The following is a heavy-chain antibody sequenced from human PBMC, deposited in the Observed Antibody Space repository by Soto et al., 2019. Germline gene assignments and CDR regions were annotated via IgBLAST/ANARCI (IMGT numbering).Heavy chain of an antibody. CDR3: AKAGLSLLVPSYFDS. D-gene: IGHD6-13*01. CDR2: IIPIFGTA. J-gene: IGHJ4*02. Sequence: GASVKVSCKASGGTFSSYAISWVRQAPGQGLEWMGGIIPIFGTANYAQKFQGRVTITADESTSSLYLQMNSLRAEDTAFYHCAKAGLSLLVPSYFDSWGQGTLVTVSS. CDR1: GGTFSSYA. V-gene: IGHV1-69*13.